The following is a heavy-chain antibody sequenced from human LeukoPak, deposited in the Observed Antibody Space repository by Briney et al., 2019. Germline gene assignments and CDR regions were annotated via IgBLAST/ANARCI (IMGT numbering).Heavy chain of an antibody. Sequence: PSETLSLTCTVSGGSISSGGYYWSWIRQHPGKVLEWIGYIYYSGSTYYNPSLKSRFTISVDTSKNQFSLKLSSVTAAHTAVPYCARGGYGDNYGMDVCGQGTTVTAYS. D-gene: IGHD4-17*01. CDR3: ARGGYGDNYGMDV. J-gene: IGHJ6*02. V-gene: IGHV4-31*03. CDR1: GGSISSGGYY. CDR2: IYYSGST.